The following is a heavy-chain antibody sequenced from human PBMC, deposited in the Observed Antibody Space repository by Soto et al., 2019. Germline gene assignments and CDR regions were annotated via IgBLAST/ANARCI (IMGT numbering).Heavy chain of an antibody. CDR2: IIPRFDTA. Sequence: VASVKVSCKASGGTFLSYAISWVRQAPGQGLEWMGGIIPRFDTANYAQKFQGRVTITTDRSTSTAYMELFSLRSEDAAVYYCATPIASAGTRSKLDPWGQGTLVTVSS. CDR3: ATPIASAGTRSKLDP. D-gene: IGHD6-13*01. J-gene: IGHJ5*02. CDR1: GGTFLSYA. V-gene: IGHV1-69*05.